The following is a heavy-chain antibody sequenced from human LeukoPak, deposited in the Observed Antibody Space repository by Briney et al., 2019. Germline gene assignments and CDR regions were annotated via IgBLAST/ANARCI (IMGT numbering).Heavy chain of an antibody. D-gene: IGHD3-22*01. CDR2: ISGGGYTT. J-gene: IGHJ4*02. CDR3: AKDYYDSYYFDY. CDR1: GFTLSSYG. Sequence: QPGGSLRLSCAASGFTLSSYGMTWVRQAPGKGLEWVSSISGGGYTTYYADSVKGRFIISRDNSKNTLYLLMNSLRAEDTAVYYCAKDYYDSYYFDYWGQGTLVTVSS. V-gene: IGHV3-23*01.